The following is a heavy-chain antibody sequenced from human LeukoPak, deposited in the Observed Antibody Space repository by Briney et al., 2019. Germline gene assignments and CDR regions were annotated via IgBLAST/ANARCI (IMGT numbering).Heavy chain of an antibody. Sequence: SETLSLTCTVSGGSISSGSYYWSWFRQPAGKGLEWIGRIYTSGSTNYNPSLKSRVTISVDTSKNQFSLKLSSVTAADTAVYYCAREGFKVVGALQLLADYWGQGTLVTVSS. D-gene: IGHD2-15*01. CDR2: IYTSGST. CDR3: AREGFKVVGALQLLADY. J-gene: IGHJ4*02. CDR1: GGSISSGSYY. V-gene: IGHV4-61*02.